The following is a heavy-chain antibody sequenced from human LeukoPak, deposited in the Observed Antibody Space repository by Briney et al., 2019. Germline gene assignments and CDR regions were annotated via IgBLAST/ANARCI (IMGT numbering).Heavy chain of an antibody. V-gene: IGHV1-8*01. CDR1: GDTFTIND. Sequence: ASVKVSCKASGDTFTINDINWVRQATGQGLEWMGWMNPNSGNTGYAQKFQGRVTMTRNTSISTAYMELTNLRSEDTAVYYCARVTAAGTWAFDIWGQGTTVTVSA. D-gene: IGHD6-13*01. CDR3: ARVTAAGTWAFDI. CDR2: MNPNSGNT. J-gene: IGHJ3*02.